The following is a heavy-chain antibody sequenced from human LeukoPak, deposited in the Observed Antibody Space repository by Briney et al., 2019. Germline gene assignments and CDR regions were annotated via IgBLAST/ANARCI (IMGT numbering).Heavy chain of an antibody. CDR1: RYTFTSYD. CDR3: ARAVVAGGNYFDY. J-gene: IGHJ4*02. Sequence: ASVKVSCKASRYTFTSYDINWVRQATGQGLELMGWMNPNSGNTGYAQKFQGRVTMTRNTSISTAYMELSSLRSEDTAVYYCARAVVAGGNYFDYWGQGTLVTVSS. D-gene: IGHD6-19*01. V-gene: IGHV1-8*01. CDR2: MNPNSGNT.